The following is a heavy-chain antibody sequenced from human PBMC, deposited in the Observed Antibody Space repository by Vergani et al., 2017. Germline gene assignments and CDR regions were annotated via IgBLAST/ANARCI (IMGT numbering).Heavy chain of an antibody. CDR3: ARALYYDSSGYPGY. V-gene: IGHV3-64*01. J-gene: IGHJ4*02. CDR2: ITGNGGST. CDR1: GFSFTSYA. Sequence: EVQLVESGGGLVKPGGSLRLSCAASGFSFTSYAMHWVRQAPGKGLEYVSAITGNGGSTYYANSVKGRFTISRDDSKNTLYLQMVSLRAEDMAVYYCARALYYDSSGYPGYWGQGTLVTVSS. D-gene: IGHD3-22*01.